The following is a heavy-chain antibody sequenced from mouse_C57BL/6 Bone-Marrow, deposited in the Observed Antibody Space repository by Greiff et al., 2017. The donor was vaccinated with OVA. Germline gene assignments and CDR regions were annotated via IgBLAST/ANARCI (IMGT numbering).Heavy chain of an antibody. CDR2: INPSTGGT. J-gene: IGHJ4*01. Sequence: EVQLQQSGPELVKPGASVKISCKASGYSFTGYYMNWVKQSPEKSLEWIGEINPSTGGTTYNQKFKAKATLTVDKSSSTAYMQLKSLTSEDSAVSYCARLSHGSSPYHYAMDYWGRGTSVTVSS. V-gene: IGHV1-42*01. D-gene: IGHD1-1*01. CDR1: GYSFTGYY. CDR3: ARLSHGSSPYHYAMDY.